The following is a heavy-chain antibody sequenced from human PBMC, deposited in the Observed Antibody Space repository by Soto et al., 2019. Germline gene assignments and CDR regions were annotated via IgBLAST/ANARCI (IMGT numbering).Heavy chain of an antibody. CDR2: IYSGGST. V-gene: IGHV3-66*01. CDR3: ARAIAAAGTNYYYYYGMDV. J-gene: IGHJ6*02. D-gene: IGHD6-13*01. Sequence: GGSLRLSCAASGFTVSSNYMSWVRQAPGKGLEWVSVIYSGGSTYYADSVKGRFTISRDNSKNTLYLQMNSLRAEDTAVYYCARAIAAAGTNYYYYYGMDVWGQGTTVTVSS. CDR1: GFTVSSNY.